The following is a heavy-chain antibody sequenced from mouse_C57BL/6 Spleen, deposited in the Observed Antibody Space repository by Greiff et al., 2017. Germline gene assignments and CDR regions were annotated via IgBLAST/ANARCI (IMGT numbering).Heavy chain of an antibody. CDR2: IDPSDSET. Sequence: QVQLQQPGAELVRPGSSVKLSCKASGYTFTSYWMHWVKQRPIQGLEWIGNIDPSDSETHYNQKFKDKATLTVDKSSSTAYMQLSSLTSEDSAVYYCARGTYYDYDGFAYWGQGTLVTVSA. CDR3: ARGTYYDYDGFAY. V-gene: IGHV1-52*01. J-gene: IGHJ3*01. D-gene: IGHD2-4*01. CDR1: GYTFTSYW.